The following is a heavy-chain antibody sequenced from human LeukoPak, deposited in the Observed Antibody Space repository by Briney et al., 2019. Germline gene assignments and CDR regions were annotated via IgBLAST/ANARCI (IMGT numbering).Heavy chain of an antibody. D-gene: IGHD6-19*01. CDR1: GGSISDFY. V-gene: IGHV4-4*07. CDR2: IYTSGNT. Sequence: PSETLSLTCSVSGGSISDFYWSWIRQPAGKGLEWIGRIYTSGNTNYNPSLKSRVTMSLDASKNQFSLKLSSVTAADTAVYYCARTEYSSGWYPPTPDYWGQGTLVTVSS. J-gene: IGHJ4*02. CDR3: ARTEYSSGWYPPTPDY.